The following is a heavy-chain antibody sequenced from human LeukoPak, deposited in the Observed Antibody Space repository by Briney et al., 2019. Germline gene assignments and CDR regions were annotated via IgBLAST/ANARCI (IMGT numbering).Heavy chain of an antibody. V-gene: IGHV3-30*02. D-gene: IGHD3-10*01. CDR1: GFAFSGYG. CDR3: AKAIWVAATSSWFCLDY. CDR2: IHYDGARS. J-gene: IGHJ4*02. Sequence: GGSLRLSCAASGFAFSGYGMHWVRQAPGKGLEWVAFIHYDGARSYYADSVKGRFTISRDNSRNTLYLQMNSLRPEDTAVYYCAKAIWVAATSSWFCLDYWGQGTLVTVSS.